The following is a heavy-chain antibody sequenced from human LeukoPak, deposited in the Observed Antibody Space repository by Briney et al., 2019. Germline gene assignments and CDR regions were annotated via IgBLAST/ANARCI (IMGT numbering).Heavy chain of an antibody. J-gene: IGHJ1*01. D-gene: IGHD3-10*01. Sequence: GGSLSLSFAASGFTFSSYAMSWVRQAPGKGLEWVSAISGSGGSTYYADSVKGRFTISRDNSQNTLFLQMNTVRTTAVYYCAKGFNYGSGRYEYYQHWGQGTLVTVSS. V-gene: IGHV3-23*01. CDR3: AKGFNYGSGRYEYYQH. CDR1: GFTFSSYA. CDR2: ISGSGGST.